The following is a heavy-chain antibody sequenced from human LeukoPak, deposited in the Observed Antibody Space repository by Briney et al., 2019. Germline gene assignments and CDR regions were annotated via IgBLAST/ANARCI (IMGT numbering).Heavy chain of an antibody. J-gene: IGHJ4*02. V-gene: IGHV4-59*01. D-gene: IGHD3-22*01. CDR3: ARVTGYMIEDYFDY. CDR1: GFTFSTFA. CDR2: IYYSGSS. Sequence: GSLRLSCEASGFTFSTFAMIWIRQPPGKGLEWIGYIYYSGSSNYNPSLKSRVTISVDTSKNQFSLKLRSVTAADTAVYYCARVTGYMIEDYFDYWGQGTLVTVSS.